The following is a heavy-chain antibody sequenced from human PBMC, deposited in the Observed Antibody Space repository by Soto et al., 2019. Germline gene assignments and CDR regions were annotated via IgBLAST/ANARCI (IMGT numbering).Heavy chain of an antibody. D-gene: IGHD1-1*01. CDR1: GLTVSGRKY. J-gene: IGHJ3*02. Sequence: DVQLVESGGGLIQPGGSLRLSCAAFGLTVSGRKYMAWVRQAPGKGLEWVSGVYDTDGTYYADSVKGRFTSSRDSSKTIVYLQMNSLRPDDTAVYYCASWRRQEHAYDIWGLGTTVTVSS. V-gene: IGHV3-53*01. CDR3: ASWRRQEHAYDI. CDR2: VYDTDGT.